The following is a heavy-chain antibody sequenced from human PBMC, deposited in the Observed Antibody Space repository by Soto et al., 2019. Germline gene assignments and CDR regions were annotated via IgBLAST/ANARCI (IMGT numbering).Heavy chain of an antibody. CDR2: ISAYNGNT. CDR3: AMVLTRNDY. CDR1: GYTFTSHG. D-gene: IGHD2-8*01. V-gene: IGHV1-18*01. J-gene: IGHJ4*02. Sequence: QVQLVQSGAEGKKPGASVKVSCKASGYTFTSHGISWVRKAPGQGLEWMGWISAYNGNTNYGQKLQGRVTMTTDTSTRTAYMELRGLRSDDTAVYYCAMVLTRNDYWGQGTLGIVSS.